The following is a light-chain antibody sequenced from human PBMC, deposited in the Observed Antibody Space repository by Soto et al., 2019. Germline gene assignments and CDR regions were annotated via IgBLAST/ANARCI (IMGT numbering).Light chain of an antibody. CDR3: QQYYSYSWT. V-gene: IGKV1-8*01. Sequence: AIRMTQSPSSLSASTGDRVTITCRASQGIGSYLAWYQQKPGKAPKLLIYAASTLQSGVPSRFSGSGSGTDFTLTISCLQSEDFATYYCQQYYSYSWTFGQGTKV. J-gene: IGKJ1*01. CDR2: AAS. CDR1: QGIGSY.